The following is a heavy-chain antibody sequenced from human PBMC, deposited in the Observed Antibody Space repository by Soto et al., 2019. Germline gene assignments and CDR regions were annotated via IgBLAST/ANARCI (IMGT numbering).Heavy chain of an antibody. D-gene: IGHD4-4*01. V-gene: IGHV3-15*01. CDR3: TPIPQQLTHNWFEP. CDR1: GFTFSNAW. CDR2: IKSQTEGGTT. J-gene: IGHJ5*02. Sequence: EGQLVESGGGLVMPGGSLRLSCVASGFTFSNAWMSWVRQAPGKGLECVGRIKSQTEGGTTDYAAPVKGRFTISRDDSKNTVYLQINSLTTEDTAVYYCTPIPQQLTHNWFEPWGQGTLVTVSS.